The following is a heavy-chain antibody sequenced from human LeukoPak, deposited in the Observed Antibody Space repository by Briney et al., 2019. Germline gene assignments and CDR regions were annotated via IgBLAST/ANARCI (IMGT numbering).Heavy chain of an antibody. CDR1: GFTFSTYW. CDR3: ARAQSGFDY. V-gene: IGHV3-74*01. Sequence: GGSLRLSCAASGFTFSTYWMHWVRQAPGKGLVWVSGINSDGSSTSYADSVKGRFTTSRDNAKNTLYLQVNSLRAEDTAVYYCARAQSGFDYWGQGTLVTVSP. CDR2: INSDGSST. J-gene: IGHJ4*02.